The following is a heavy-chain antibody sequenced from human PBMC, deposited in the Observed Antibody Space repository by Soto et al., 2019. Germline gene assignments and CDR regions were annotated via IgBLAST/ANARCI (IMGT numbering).Heavy chain of an antibody. CDR3: ARVRRYDGSSAIAAGWFDP. CDR2: IKQDGSEK. J-gene: IGHJ5*02. D-gene: IGHD6-6*01. Sequence: EVQLVESGGGLVQPGGSLRLSCAASGFTFSSYWMSWVRQAPGKGLEWVANIKQDGSEKYYVDSVKGRFTISRDNAKNSLYLQMNSLRAEDTAVYYCARVRRYDGSSAIAAGWFDPWGQGTLVTVSS. CDR1: GFTFSSYW. V-gene: IGHV3-7*01.